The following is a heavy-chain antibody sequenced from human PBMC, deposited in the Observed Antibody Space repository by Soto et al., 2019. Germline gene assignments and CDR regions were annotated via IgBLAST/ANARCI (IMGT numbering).Heavy chain of an antibody. CDR2: ISSSSSYI. CDR3: ARTLEYYYDSSGYYYSCLFDY. CDR1: GFTFSSYS. D-gene: IGHD3-22*01. V-gene: IGHV3-21*01. Sequence: GSLRLSCAASGFTFSSYSMNWVRQAPGKGLEWVSSISSSSSYIYYADSVKGRFTISRDNAKNSLYLQMNSLRAEDTAVYYCARTLEYYYDSSGYYYSCLFDYWGQGTLVTVSS. J-gene: IGHJ4*02.